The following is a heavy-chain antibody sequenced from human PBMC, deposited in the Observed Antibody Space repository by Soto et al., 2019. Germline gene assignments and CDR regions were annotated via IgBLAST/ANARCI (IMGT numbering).Heavy chain of an antibody. D-gene: IGHD3-22*01. CDR2: IYYSGST. CDR1: GGSISSGGYY. Sequence: QVQLQESGPGLVKPSQTLSLTCTVSGGSISSGGYYWSWIRQHPGKGLEWIGYIYYSGSTYYNPPLKRRVTISVDTSKNQCSLKLSSVTAADTAVYYCARVPYYYDSSGDPTRWFDPWGQGTLVTVSS. J-gene: IGHJ5*02. V-gene: IGHV4-31*03. CDR3: ARVPYYYDSSGDPTRWFDP.